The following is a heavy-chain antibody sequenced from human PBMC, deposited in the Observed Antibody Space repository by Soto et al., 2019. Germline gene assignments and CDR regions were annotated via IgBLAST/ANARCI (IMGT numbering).Heavy chain of an antibody. Sequence: XGSLRLSCAASGFTVSSYAMSWVRQAPGKGLDWVSAIIGSGGSTYYADSVKGRFTISRDNSKNTLYLQMSSLRAEDTAVYYCTKYAAAVAGRRDYWGQGSLVTVSS. CDR3: TKYAAAVAGRRDY. V-gene: IGHV3-23*01. CDR1: GFTVSSYA. D-gene: IGHD6-19*01. CDR2: IIGSGGST. J-gene: IGHJ4*02.